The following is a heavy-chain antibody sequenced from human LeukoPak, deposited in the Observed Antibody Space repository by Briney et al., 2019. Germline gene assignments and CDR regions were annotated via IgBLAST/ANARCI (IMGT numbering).Heavy chain of an antibody. D-gene: IGHD3-22*01. CDR3: ARVRDLSSGYYYNPGPYYFDY. V-gene: IGHV4-59*01. CDR2: IYYSGST. CDR1: GGSISSYY. Sequence: SETLSLTCTVSGGSISSYYWSWIRQPPGKGLEWIGYIYYSGSTNYNPSLKSRVTISVDTSKNQFSLKLSSVTAADTAVYYCARVRDLSSGYYYNPGPYYFDYWGQGTLVTVSS. J-gene: IGHJ4*02.